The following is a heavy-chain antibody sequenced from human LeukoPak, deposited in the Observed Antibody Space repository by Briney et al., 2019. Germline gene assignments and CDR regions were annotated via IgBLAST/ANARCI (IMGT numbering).Heavy chain of an antibody. V-gene: IGHV4-59*08. J-gene: IGHJ3*02. CDR3: ARRPVVPAAMGGTGGAIDI. CDR1: GGSISSHY. CDR2: IYYSGST. Sequence: SETLSLTCTVSGGSISSHYWSWIRQPPGKGLEWIGYIYYSGSTNYNPSLKSRVTISVDTSKNQFSLKLSSVTAADTAVYYCARRPVVPAAMGGTGGAIDIWGQGTMVTVSS. D-gene: IGHD2-2*01.